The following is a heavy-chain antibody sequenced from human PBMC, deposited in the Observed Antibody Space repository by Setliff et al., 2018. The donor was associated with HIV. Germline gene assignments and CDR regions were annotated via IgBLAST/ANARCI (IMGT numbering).Heavy chain of an antibody. CDR3: ASMGYFGESYFQF. D-gene: IGHD3-10*01. V-gene: IGHV1-2*02. CDR1: GYSFTDYY. J-gene: IGHJ1*01. Sequence: ASVKVSCKASGYSFTDYYIHWVRRAPGRGLEWMGNIDPNNGVTRSARNFQGRVTMTRDTSISTAYMELSGLTSDDTAVYYCASMGYFGESYFQFWGQGTLVTVSS. CDR2: IDPNNGVT.